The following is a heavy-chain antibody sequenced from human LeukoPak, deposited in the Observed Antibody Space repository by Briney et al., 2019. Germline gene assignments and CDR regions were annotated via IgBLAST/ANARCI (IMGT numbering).Heavy chain of an antibody. D-gene: IGHD6-13*01. CDR3: AREETAGYYFDY. CDR2: AYYRSKWYN. V-gene: IGHV6-1*01. Sequence: SQTLSLTRAISGDSFSSNSAAWSWIRQSPSRGLEWLGRAYYRSKWYNNYAVSVKSRITINPDTSKNQFSLQLNSVTPEDTAVYYCAREETAGYYFDYWGQGTLVTVSS. CDR1: GDSFSSNSAA. J-gene: IGHJ4*02.